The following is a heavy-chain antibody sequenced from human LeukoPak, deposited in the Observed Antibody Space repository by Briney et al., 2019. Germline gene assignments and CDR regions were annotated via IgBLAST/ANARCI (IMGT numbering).Heavy chain of an antibody. CDR1: GLTFSNYA. J-gene: IGHJ4*02. D-gene: IGHD6-19*01. CDR3: AKNQGQWLVPVDY. V-gene: IGHV3-23*01. CDR2: MSGSGGST. Sequence: GGSLRLSCAASGLTFSNYAMSWVRQAPGKGLEWVSSMSGSGGSTYYADSVKGRFTISRDNSKNTLYLQMNNLRAEDTALYYCAKNQGQWLVPVDYWGQGTLVTVSS.